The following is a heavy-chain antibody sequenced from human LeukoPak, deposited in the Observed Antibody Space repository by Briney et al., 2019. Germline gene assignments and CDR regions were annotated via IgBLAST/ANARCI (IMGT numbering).Heavy chain of an antibody. CDR3: ARDKGNTAMTEGFDY. Sequence: GGSLRLSCAASGFTFSSYGMHWVRQAPGKGLEWVAVIWYDGSNKYCADSVEGRFTISRDNSKNTLYLQMNSLRAEDTAVYYCARDKGNTAMTEGFDYWGQGTLVTVSS. D-gene: IGHD5-18*01. CDR1: GFTFSSYG. J-gene: IGHJ4*02. CDR2: IWYDGSNK. V-gene: IGHV3-33*08.